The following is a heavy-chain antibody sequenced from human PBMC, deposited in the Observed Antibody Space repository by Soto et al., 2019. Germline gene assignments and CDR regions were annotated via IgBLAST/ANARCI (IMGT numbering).Heavy chain of an antibody. CDR2: IIPIFGTA. Sequence: QVQLVQSGAEVKKPGSSVKVSCKASGGTFSSYAISWVRQSPGQGLEWRGGIIPIFGTANYAQKFQGRVTITEDESTSPAYMELSSLRSEDTAVYYCARVGIVVVPAAPPVHWFDPGGQGTLVTVSS. CDR3: ARVGIVVVPAAPPVHWFDP. J-gene: IGHJ5*02. CDR1: GGTFSSYA. V-gene: IGHV1-69*01. D-gene: IGHD2-2*01.